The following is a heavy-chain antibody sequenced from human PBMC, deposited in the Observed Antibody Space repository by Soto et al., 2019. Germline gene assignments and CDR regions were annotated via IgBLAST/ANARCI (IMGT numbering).Heavy chain of an antibody. CDR1: GDSINSRMYY. Sequence: SETLSLTCTVTGDSINSRMYYWGWIRHPPGKGLEWIGSIYYSGSTYNNPSLKSRVSMSVDTSKNQFSLKLRSVTAADTALYYCARQRTSVVTPASVDSWGQGAVV. V-gene: IGHV4-39*01. J-gene: IGHJ4*02. D-gene: IGHD2-21*02. CDR3: ARQRTSVVTPASVDS. CDR2: IYYSGST.